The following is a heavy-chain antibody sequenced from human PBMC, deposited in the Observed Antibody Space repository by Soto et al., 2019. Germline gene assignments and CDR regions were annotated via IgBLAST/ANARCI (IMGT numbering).Heavy chain of an antibody. CDR3: ARDYCPGGVCYTIFDY. CDR2: ISGNGGRT. Sequence: EVQLVESGGNLAQPGGSLSLSCAASGFTFSTYPMHWVRQGPGTGLEYVAGISGNGGRTHYANSVKGRFTISTDNSKSTLYLQMGSLRAEDMAVYYCARDYCPGGVCYTIFDYWGQGTLVTVSS. V-gene: IGHV3-64*01. J-gene: IGHJ4*02. D-gene: IGHD2-8*02. CDR1: GFTFSTYP.